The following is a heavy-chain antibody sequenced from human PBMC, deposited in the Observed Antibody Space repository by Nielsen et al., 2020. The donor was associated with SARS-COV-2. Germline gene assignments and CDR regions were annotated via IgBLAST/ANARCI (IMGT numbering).Heavy chain of an antibody. J-gene: IGHJ6*02. Sequence: GGSLRLSCAASGFTFDDYAMHWVRQAPGKGLEWVSGISWNSGSIGYADSVKGRFTISRDNSKNTLYLQMNSLRAEDTAVYYCARDLWSYDILTGYSRADYGMDVWGQGTTVTVSS. CDR1: GFTFDDYA. CDR3: ARDLWSYDILTGYSRADYGMDV. D-gene: IGHD3-9*01. CDR2: ISWNSGSI. V-gene: IGHV3-9*01.